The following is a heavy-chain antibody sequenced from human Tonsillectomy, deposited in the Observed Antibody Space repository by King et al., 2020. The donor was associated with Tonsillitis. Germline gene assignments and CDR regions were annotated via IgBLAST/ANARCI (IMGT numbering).Heavy chain of an antibody. Sequence: VQLVESGGGLVKPGGSLRLSCAASGFTFSSYSMNWVRQAPGKGLEWVSSISSTSRYIYYADSVKGRFTISRDNAKNSLFLQMNSLRAEDTAVYYCARESYSNYGVIYYYYYMDVWGKGTTVTVSS. CDR1: GFTFSSYS. CDR3: ARESYSNYGVIYYYYYMDV. CDR2: ISSTSRYI. V-gene: IGHV3-21*01. D-gene: IGHD4-11*01. J-gene: IGHJ6*03.